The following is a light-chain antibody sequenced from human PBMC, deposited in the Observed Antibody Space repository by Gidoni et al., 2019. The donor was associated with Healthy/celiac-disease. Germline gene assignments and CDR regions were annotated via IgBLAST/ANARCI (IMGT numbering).Light chain of an antibody. CDR2: GAS. J-gene: IGKJ3*01. V-gene: IGKV3-20*01. CDR3: QQYGSSLFT. CDR1: QSVSSSY. Sequence: EIVLTQSPGTLSLSPGERATLSCRASQSVSSSYLAWYQQKPGQAPRLLIYGASSRATGIPDRFSGSGSGTDFTLTISRLDPEDFAVYYCQQYGSSLFTFGPXTKVDIK.